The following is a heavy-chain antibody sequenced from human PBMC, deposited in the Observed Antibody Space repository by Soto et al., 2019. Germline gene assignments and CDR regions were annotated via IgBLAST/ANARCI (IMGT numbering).Heavy chain of an antibody. CDR1: GFTFSSYG. CDR2: IWYDGSKK. V-gene: IGHV3-33*01. J-gene: IGHJ4*02. CDR3: ARGQYSNSGSFDC. D-gene: IGHD6-6*01. Sequence: GGSLRLSCAASGFTFSSYGMHWVRQAPGKGLEWVAVIWYDGSKKYYADSVKGRFTISRDNSKNTLNLQMNSLRVEDTAVYYCARGQYSNSGSFDCRGQRTLVTVSS.